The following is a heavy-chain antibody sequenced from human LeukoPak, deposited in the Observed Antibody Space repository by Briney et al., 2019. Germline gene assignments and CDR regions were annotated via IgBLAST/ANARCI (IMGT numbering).Heavy chain of an antibody. D-gene: IGHD3-16*01. V-gene: IGHV4-59*08. J-gene: IGHJ6*02. CDR1: GGSISSYY. Sequence: SETLSLTCTVSGGSISSYYWSWIRQPPGKGLEWIGYIYYSGSTNYNPSLKSRVTISVDTSKNQFSLKLSSVTAAHTAVYYCARHPLGENYYYGMDVWGQGTTVTVSS. CDR3: ARHPLGENYYYGMDV. CDR2: IYYSGST.